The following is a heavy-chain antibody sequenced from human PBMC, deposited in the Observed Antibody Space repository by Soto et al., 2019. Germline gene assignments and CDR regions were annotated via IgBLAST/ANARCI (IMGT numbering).Heavy chain of an antibody. CDR1: GGTFSSYT. J-gene: IGHJ5*02. V-gene: IGHV1-69*02. CDR2: IIPILGIA. CDR3: ASEPYSSSRSA. D-gene: IGHD6-13*01. Sequence: QVQLVQSGAEVKKPGSSVKVSCKASGGTFSSYTISWVRQAPGQGLEWMGRIIPILGIANYAQKFQGRVTITADKSTSTAYMELSSLRSEDTAVYYCASEPYSSSRSAWGQGTLVTVSS.